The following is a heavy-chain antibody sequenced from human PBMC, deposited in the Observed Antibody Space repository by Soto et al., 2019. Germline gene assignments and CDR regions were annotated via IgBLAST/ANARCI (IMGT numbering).Heavy chain of an antibody. Sequence: TLSLTCSVSGDSISTVDYFWAWIRQPPGQALEYIGYIYKSTTTYYNPSFESRVAISLDTSKSQFSLNVTSVTAADTAVYFCARGRYCLTGRCFPNWFDSWGQGTPVTVSS. CDR3: ARGRYCLTGRCFPNWFDS. V-gene: IGHV4-30-4*01. D-gene: IGHD2-15*01. CDR1: GDSISTVDYF. CDR2: IYKSTTT. J-gene: IGHJ5*01.